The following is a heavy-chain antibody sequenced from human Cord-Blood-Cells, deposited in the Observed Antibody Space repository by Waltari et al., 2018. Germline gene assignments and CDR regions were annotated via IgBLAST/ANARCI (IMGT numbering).Heavy chain of an antibody. CDR1: GDTFSSYA. D-gene: IGHD3-3*01. Sequence: QVQLVQSGAAAKKPGSSVKVSCKASGDTFSSYAIRWVRQAPGQGLEWMGGIIPIFGTANYAQKFQGRVTITADESTSTAYMELSSLRSEDTAVYYCARDLRPYYGTEDDYWGQGTLVTVSS. CDR2: IIPIFGTA. V-gene: IGHV1-69*01. CDR3: ARDLRPYYGTEDDY. J-gene: IGHJ4*02.